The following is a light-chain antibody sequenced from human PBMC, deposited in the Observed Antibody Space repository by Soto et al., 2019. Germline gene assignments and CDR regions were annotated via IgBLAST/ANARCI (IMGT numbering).Light chain of an antibody. Sequence: DIQMTQSPSSLSAAVGDRVTITGRASQNISSYLNWYQQKPGKAHKLLIYATSSLQSGVPSRFSGSGSGTEFTLTISSLQPDDFATYYCQQYNHYWTFGQGTKVDIK. CDR2: ATS. J-gene: IGKJ1*01. CDR1: QNISSY. CDR3: QQYNHYWT. V-gene: IGKV1-39*01.